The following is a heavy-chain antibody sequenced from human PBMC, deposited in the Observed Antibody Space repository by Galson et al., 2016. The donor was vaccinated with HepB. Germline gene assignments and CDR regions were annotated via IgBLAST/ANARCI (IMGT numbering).Heavy chain of an antibody. V-gene: IGHV2-5*02. D-gene: IGHD2-21*01. CDR1: GFSLSTSGEG. CDR2: IYWDEDK. Sequence: PALVKPTQTLTLTCTFSGFSLSTSGEGVGWIRQPPGKALEWLALIYWDEDKRYSPSLKSRLTITKDTSKNQVVLTMTNMDPVDTATYFCAHSVAQQCGDGCYSISGWFDPWGQGTLVTVSP. J-gene: IGHJ5*02. CDR3: AHSVAQQCGDGCYSISGWFDP.